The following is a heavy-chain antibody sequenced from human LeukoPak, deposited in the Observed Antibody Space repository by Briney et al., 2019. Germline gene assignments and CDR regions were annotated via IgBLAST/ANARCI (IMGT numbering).Heavy chain of an antibody. CDR2: IRGKSAGGTA. V-gene: IGHV3-15*01. CDR1: ALSVSDAC. J-gene: IGHJ4*02. CDR3: TGPPG. Sequence: PGGSLRLSCSASALSVSDACMAWVRQAPGKGLEWVGRIRGKSAGGTADYVAAVKGRFTISTDDSKNTLYLQMNSPKSEDTAVYYCTGPPGWGQGTLVTVSS.